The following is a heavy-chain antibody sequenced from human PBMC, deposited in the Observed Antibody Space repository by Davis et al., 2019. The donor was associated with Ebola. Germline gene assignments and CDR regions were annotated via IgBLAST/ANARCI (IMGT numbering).Heavy chain of an antibody. D-gene: IGHD3-10*01. CDR1: GFTFSTFW. V-gene: IGHV3-74*01. CDR3: ARVISYNALDP. CDR2: IGGDGSYT. Sequence: GESLKISCAASGFTFSTFWMHWVRQVPGKGLEWVSQIGGDGSYTGYADSVKGRFTISRDNAKNTVYLQMNSLRAEDTALYYCARVISYNALDPWGQGTLVTVSS. J-gene: IGHJ5*02.